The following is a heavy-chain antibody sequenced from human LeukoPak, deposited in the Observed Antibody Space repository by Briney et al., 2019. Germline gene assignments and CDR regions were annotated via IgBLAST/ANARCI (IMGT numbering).Heavy chain of an antibody. CDR1: GGSISSGGYY. CDR3: ARAHSGSYYGVYYYYYGMDV. CDR2: IYYSGST. Sequence: KSSQTLSLTCTVSGGSISSGGYYWSWIRQHPGKGLEWIGYIYYSGSTYYNPSLKSRVTISVDTSKNQFSLKLSSVTAADTAVYYCARAHSGSYYGVYYYYYGMDVWGQGTTVTVSS. D-gene: IGHD1-26*01. J-gene: IGHJ6*02. V-gene: IGHV4-31*03.